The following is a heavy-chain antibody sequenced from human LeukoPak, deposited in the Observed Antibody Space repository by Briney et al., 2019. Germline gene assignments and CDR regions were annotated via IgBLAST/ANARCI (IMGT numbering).Heavy chain of an antibody. V-gene: IGHV4-4*02. D-gene: IGHD2-15*01. CDR2: IYHSGSA. CDR1: GVAISSSNW. CDR3: AKKDFVAPRCFGP. J-gene: IGHJ5*02. Sequence: SGTLSLTCAVSGVAISSSNWWSWVRQPPGKGLEWIGEIYHSGSANYNPSLNSRVTISVDKSKNQFPLNLTSVTAADTAVYFCAKKDFVAPRCFGPWGQGTLVIVSS.